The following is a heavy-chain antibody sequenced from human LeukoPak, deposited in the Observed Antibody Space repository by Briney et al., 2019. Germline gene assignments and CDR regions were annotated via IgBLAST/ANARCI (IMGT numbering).Heavy chain of an antibody. Sequence: GASVKVSCEASGYTFTSYDINWVRQATGQGLEWMGWMNPNSGNTGYAQKFQGRVTMTRNTSISTAYMELSSLRSEDTAVYYCARGRNYDILTGYPYYYGMDVWGQGTTVTVSS. J-gene: IGHJ6*02. CDR2: MNPNSGNT. CDR3: ARGRNYDILTGYPYYYGMDV. V-gene: IGHV1-8*01. CDR1: GYTFTSYD. D-gene: IGHD3-9*01.